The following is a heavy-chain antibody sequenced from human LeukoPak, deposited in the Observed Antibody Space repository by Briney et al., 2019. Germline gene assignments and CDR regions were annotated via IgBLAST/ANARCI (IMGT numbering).Heavy chain of an antibody. V-gene: IGHV1-69*04. D-gene: IGHD6-13*01. J-gene: IGHJ4*02. CDR3: AREAAAGGTFFDD. CDR1: EATFSSYA. Sequence: SVKVSCKTSEATFSSYALSWVRQAPGQGPEWMGRIIPVLNIANYAQKFQGRVTIFADTSTSTTYVELNTLGSDDTAIYYCAREAAAGGTFFDDRGQGTLVTVSS. CDR2: IIPVLNIA.